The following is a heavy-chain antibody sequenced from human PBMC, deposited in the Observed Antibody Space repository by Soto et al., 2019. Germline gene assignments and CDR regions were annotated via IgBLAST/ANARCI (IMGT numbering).Heavy chain of an antibody. Sequence: QVQLVQSGAEVKKPGASVKVSCRASGYTFTNFGVTWVRRAPGQGLEWMGWISAYTDTPNYAQKFQGRVTMTIDTSTSKAYMELRGLTSDDTAGYYCARVIPGVEAWFDPWGQGTLVTVSS. J-gene: IGHJ5*02. CDR2: ISAYTDTP. V-gene: IGHV1-18*01. CDR1: GYTFTNFG. CDR3: ARVIPGVEAWFDP. D-gene: IGHD2-2*01.